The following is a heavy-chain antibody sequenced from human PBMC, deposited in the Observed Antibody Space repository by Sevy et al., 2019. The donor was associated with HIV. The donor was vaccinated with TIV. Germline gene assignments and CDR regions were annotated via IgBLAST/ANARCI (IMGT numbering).Heavy chain of an antibody. V-gene: IGHV3-30*02. Sequence: GGSLRLSCAASGFTFSSYGMHWVRQAPGKGLEWVAFIRYDGSNKYYADSVKGRFTISRDNSKNTLYLQMNSLRAEDTAVYYCATRRCGGDCYPPNGYFQHWGQGTLVTVSS. J-gene: IGHJ1*01. CDR1: GFTFSSYG. D-gene: IGHD2-21*02. CDR2: IRYDGSNK. CDR3: ATRRCGGDCYPPNGYFQH.